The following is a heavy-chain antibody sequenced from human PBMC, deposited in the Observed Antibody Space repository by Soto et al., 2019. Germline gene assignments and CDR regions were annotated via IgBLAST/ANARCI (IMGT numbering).Heavy chain of an antibody. CDR3: AKPVRPKWLRLPQYYFDY. CDR1: GFTFSSYA. V-gene: IGHV3-23*01. Sequence: PGGSLRLSCAASGFTFSSYAMSWVRQAPGKGLEWVSAISGSGGSTHYADSVKGRFTISRDNSKNTLYLQMNSLRAEDTAVYYCAKPVRPKWLRLPQYYFDYWGQGTLVTVS. CDR2: ISGSGGST. D-gene: IGHD5-12*01. J-gene: IGHJ4*02.